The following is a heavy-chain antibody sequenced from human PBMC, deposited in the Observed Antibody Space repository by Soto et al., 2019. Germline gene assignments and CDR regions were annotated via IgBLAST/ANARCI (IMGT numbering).Heavy chain of an antibody. J-gene: IGHJ4*02. Sequence: GGSLRLSCAASGFTFSSHAMSWVRQAPGKGLEWVSGISGSGGSTYYADSVKGRFTISRDNSKNTLYLQMNSLRADDTAVYYCAKGVGYYADYTDYCGQGTLVTVSS. V-gene: IGHV3-23*01. D-gene: IGHD4-17*01. CDR1: GFTFSSHA. CDR2: ISGSGGST. CDR3: AKGVGYYADYTDY.